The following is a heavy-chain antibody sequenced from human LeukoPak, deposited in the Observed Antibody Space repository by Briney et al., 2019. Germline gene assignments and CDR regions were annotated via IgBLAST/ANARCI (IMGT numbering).Heavy chain of an antibody. CDR3: ARGGDSSVYGGRFDP. J-gene: IGHJ5*02. Sequence: PSDTLSLTCAVSGGSIRRSGYSWSWIRQPPGKGLDWVAYIYYTGSTYYNPSLKSRVTISLDTSKNQFSLKLTSVTAADTAVYYCARGGDSSVYGGRFDPWGQGTLVTVSS. CDR2: IYYTGST. D-gene: IGHD3-22*01. CDR1: GGSIRRSGYS. V-gene: IGHV4-30-4*07.